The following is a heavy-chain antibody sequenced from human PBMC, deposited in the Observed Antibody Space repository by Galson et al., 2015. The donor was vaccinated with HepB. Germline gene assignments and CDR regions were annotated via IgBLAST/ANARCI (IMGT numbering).Heavy chain of an antibody. D-gene: IGHD5-24*01. Sequence: SLRLSCAASGFTFGDYAMSWFRQAPGKGLEWVGFIRSKAYGGTTEYAESVKGRFTISRDDSKSIAYLQMNSLKTEDTAVYYCTPTDGYGGVDYFDYWGQGTLATVSS. CDR3: TPTDGYGGVDYFDY. CDR1: GFTFGDYA. CDR2: IRSKAYGGTT. V-gene: IGHV3-49*03. J-gene: IGHJ4*02.